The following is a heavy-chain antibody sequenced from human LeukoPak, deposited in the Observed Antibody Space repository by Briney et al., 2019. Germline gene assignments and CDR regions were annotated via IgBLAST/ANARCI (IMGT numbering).Heavy chain of an antibody. D-gene: IGHD2-21*02. V-gene: IGHV5-51*01. J-gene: IGHJ4*02. CDR1: GYSFTSYW. CDR3: ARLPYCGGDCFYLTPPHFDY. CDR2: IYPGDSDT. Sequence: GESLKISCKGSGYSFTSYWIGWVRQMPGKGLEWMGIIYPGDSDTRYSPSFQGQVTISADKSISTAYLQWSSLKASDTAMYYCARLPYCGGDCFYLTPPHFDYWGQGTLVTVSS.